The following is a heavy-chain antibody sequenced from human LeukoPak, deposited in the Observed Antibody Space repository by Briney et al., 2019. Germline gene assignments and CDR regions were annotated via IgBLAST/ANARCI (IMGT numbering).Heavy chain of an antibody. CDR2: ISYDGSNK. CDR3: AKDVHQTPSDYDILTGYEDYFDY. Sequence: GSLRLSCAASGFTFSSYGMHWVRQAPGKGLEWVAVISYDGSNKYYADSVKGRFTISRDNSKNTLYLQMNSLRAEDTAVYYCAKDVHQTPSDYDILTGYEDYFDYWGQGTLVTVSS. CDR1: GFTFSSYG. D-gene: IGHD3-9*01. V-gene: IGHV3-30*18. J-gene: IGHJ4*02.